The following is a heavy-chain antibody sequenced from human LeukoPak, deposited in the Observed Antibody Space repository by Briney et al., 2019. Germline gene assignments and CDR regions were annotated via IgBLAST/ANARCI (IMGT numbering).Heavy chain of an antibody. D-gene: IGHD3-22*01. CDR1: GFTFSSYW. J-gene: IGHJ4*02. CDR2: IKQDGSEK. CDR3: ARRNLLYYDSSGHYFDY. V-gene: IGHV3-7*01. Sequence: PGGSLRLSCAASGFTFSSYWMSWVRQAPGKGLEWVANIKQDGSEKYYVDSVKGRFTISRDNTKNSLYLQMNSLRAEDTAVYYCARRNLLYYDSSGHYFDYWGRGALVTVSS.